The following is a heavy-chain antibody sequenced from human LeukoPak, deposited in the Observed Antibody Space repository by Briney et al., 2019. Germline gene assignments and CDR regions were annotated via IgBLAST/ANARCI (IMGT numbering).Heavy chain of an antibody. CDR1: GSSISAYY. D-gene: IGHD3-16*01. J-gene: IGHJ4*02. Sequence: PSETLSLTCTVSGSSISAYYWTWIRRPAGRGLEWIRRIYTSDNTDYNPSLKSRVIMSVDTSKNQFSLKLTSVTAADTAIYYCARDFDRAGGDYFDYWGQGALVTVSS. V-gene: IGHV4-4*07. CDR3: ARDFDRAGGDYFDY. CDR2: IYTSDNT.